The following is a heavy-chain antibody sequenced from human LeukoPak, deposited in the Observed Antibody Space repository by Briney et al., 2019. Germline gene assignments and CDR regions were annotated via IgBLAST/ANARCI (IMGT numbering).Heavy chain of an antibody. CDR3: AKLDIKLYSPATFDY. Sequence: SGGSLRLSCEASEFTVSSYHMSWVRQAPGKGLEWVSVIHSGGRTHSEDSVRGRFIISRDNSKNTLYLQMNSLRAEDTAVYYCAKLDIKLYSPATFDYWGQGTLVTVSS. V-gene: IGHV3-66*01. J-gene: IGHJ4*02. CDR1: EFTVSSYH. D-gene: IGHD2-2*02. CDR2: IHSGGRT.